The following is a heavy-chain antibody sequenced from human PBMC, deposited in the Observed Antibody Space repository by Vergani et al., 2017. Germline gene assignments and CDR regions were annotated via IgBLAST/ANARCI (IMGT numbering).Heavy chain of an antibody. V-gene: IGHV4-4*02. J-gene: IGHJ5*02. CDR3: ARSGVVPASNWFDP. D-gene: IGHD2-2*01. CDR2: IYYSGST. CDR1: GGSISSSNW. Sequence: QVQLQESGPGLVKPSGTLSLTCAVSGGSISSSNWWSWVRQPPGKGLEWIGEIYYSGSTYYNPSLKSRVTISVDTSKNQFSLKLSSVTAADTAVYYCARSGVVPASNWFDPWGQGTLVTVSS.